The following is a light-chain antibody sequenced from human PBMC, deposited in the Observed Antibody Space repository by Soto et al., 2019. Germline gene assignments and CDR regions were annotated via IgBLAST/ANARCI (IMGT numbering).Light chain of an antibody. Sequence: EIVVTQSPATLSVSPGERVALSCRASQSVSNNLAWYQQKPGQAPRLLIYDASNRATGIPARFSGSGSGTDFTLTISSLEPEDFAVYYCQQRSNWPPITFGQGTRLEIK. CDR2: DAS. J-gene: IGKJ5*01. CDR1: QSVSNN. CDR3: QQRSNWPPIT. V-gene: IGKV3-11*01.